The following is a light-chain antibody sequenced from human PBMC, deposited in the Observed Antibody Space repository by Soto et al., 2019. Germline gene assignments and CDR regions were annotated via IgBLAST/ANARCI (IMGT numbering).Light chain of an antibody. CDR3: QQHNQWTIT. Sequence: EIVMTQSPATLYLSPGERATLSCRASQSVSSNLAWYQQKPGQAPRLLIYGASTRATGIPARFSVSVSGTECTLTINSLQHEDSAVYYCQQHNQWTITFGQGTRLEIK. CDR1: QSVSSN. J-gene: IGKJ5*01. CDR2: GAS. V-gene: IGKV3-15*01.